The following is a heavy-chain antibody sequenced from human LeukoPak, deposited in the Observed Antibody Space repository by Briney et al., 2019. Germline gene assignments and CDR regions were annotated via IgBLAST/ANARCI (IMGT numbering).Heavy chain of an antibody. V-gene: IGHV4-61*01. J-gene: IGHJ4*02. CDR3: ARGIYYDY. D-gene: IGHD1-26*01. CDR2: IYYNGST. Sequence: SETLFLTCPVSGGSISSGSYSWSWMRQPPGKGLEWIGYIYYNGSTDYNPSLNNQVTISVDPSKNQFSLQLSSVTAPDTALYYYARGIYYDYWGQGTLVTVSS. CDR1: GGSISSGSYS.